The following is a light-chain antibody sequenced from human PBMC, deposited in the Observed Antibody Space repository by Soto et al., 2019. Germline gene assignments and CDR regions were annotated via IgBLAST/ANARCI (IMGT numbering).Light chain of an antibody. Sequence: QSVLTQPPSASGTPGQRVTISCSGSSSNIGSNYVYWYQQLPGTAPKLLIYRNNHRPSGVPDRLSGSKSGTAASLAISGLRSEDEADYYCAAWDDSLIYVFGTGTKLTVL. CDR2: RNN. CDR1: SSNIGSNY. CDR3: AAWDDSLIYV. V-gene: IGLV1-47*01. J-gene: IGLJ1*01.